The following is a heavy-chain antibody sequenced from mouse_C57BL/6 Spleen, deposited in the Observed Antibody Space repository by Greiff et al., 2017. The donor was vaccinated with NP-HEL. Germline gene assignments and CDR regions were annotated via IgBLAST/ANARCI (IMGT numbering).Heavy chain of an antibody. CDR1: GFTFSSYT. V-gene: IGHV5-9*01. J-gene: IGHJ4*01. Sequence: EVQVVESGGGLVKPGGSLKLSCAASGFTFSSYTMSWVRQTPEKRLEWVATISGGGGNTYYPDSVKGRFTISRDNAKNTLYLQMSSLRSEDTALYYCARHTYYDVYYAMDYWGQGTSVTVSA. CDR2: ISGGGGNT. CDR3: ARHTYYDVYYAMDY. D-gene: IGHD2-4*01.